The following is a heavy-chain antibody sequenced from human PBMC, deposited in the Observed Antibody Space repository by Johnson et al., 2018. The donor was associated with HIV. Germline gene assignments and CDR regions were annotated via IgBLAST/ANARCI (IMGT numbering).Heavy chain of an antibody. J-gene: IGHJ3*02. D-gene: IGHD2-21*01. Sequence: VQLVESGGGVVQPGRSLRLSCAASGFTFSRYGMHWVRQAPGKGLEWVAFISHDERIEYYGDSVKGRFTISRDNPWNTLYLQMNNLTSEDTGAYYCAKSIVVVLVGDNDDAFDIWGQGTMVTVSS. CDR3: AKSIVVVLVGDNDDAFDI. CDR1: GFTFSRYG. V-gene: IGHV3-30*18. CDR2: ISHDERIE.